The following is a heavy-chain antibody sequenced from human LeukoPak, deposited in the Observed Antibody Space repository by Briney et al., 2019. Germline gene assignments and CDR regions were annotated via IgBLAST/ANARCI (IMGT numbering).Heavy chain of an antibody. D-gene: IGHD1-7*01. V-gene: IGHV3-30*04. CDR2: ISYDGSNK. Sequence: GRSLRLSCAASGFTFSSYAMHWVRQAPGKGLEWVAVISYDGSNKYYADSVKGRFTISRDNSKNTLYLQMNSLRAEDTAVYYCARGVTGTTELRYWGQGTLVTVSS. J-gene: IGHJ4*02. CDR1: GFTFSSYA. CDR3: ARGVTGTTELRY.